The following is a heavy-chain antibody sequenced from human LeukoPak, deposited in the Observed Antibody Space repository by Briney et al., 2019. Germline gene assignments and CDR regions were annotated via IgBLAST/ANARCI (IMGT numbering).Heavy chain of an antibody. CDR2: IYYSGST. Sequence: SSETLSLTCTVSGGSISSSSYYWGWIRQPPGKGLEWIGSIYYSGSTYYNPSLKSRVTISVDTSKNQFSLKLSSVTAADTAVYYCARAYVEMATIFSTFDYWGQGTLVTVSS. V-gene: IGHV4-39*07. J-gene: IGHJ4*02. CDR3: ARAYVEMATIFSTFDY. CDR1: GGSISSSSYY. D-gene: IGHD5-24*01.